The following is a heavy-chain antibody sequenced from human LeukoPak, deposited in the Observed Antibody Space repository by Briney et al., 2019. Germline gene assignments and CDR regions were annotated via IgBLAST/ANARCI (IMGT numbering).Heavy chain of an antibody. CDR2: INPSDGST. Sequence: ASVKVSCKASGYTFTNYFMHWVRQAPGQGLEWMGIINPSDGSTSYAQKFQGRVAMTRDTSTSTVYMELSSLRSEDTAVYYCARDPTVVVVAATRVPFDYWGQGTLVTVSP. CDR3: ARDPTVVVVAATRVPFDY. D-gene: IGHD2-15*01. V-gene: IGHV1-46*01. J-gene: IGHJ4*02. CDR1: GYTFTNYF.